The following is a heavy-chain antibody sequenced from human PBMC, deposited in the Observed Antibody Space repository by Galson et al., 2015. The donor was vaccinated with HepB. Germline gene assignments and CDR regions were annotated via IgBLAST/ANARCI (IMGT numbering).Heavy chain of an antibody. D-gene: IGHD2-21*01. J-gene: IGHJ4*02. V-gene: IGHV3-49*03. CDR1: GFTFGDYA. CDR2: IRHKGYGGTA. CDR3: TRESGGDSDY. Sequence: SLRLSCATSGFTFGDYAMSWFRQAPGKGLECVGFIRHKGYGGTAEYAASVKARFSISRDDSESIAYLQMDILKTDDTAVYYCTRESGGDSDYWGQGTLVTVSS.